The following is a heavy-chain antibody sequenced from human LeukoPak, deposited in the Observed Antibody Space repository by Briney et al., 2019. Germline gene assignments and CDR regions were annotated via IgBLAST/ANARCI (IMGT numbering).Heavy chain of an antibody. J-gene: IGHJ4*02. CDR3: ARMSREGGELRFDY. CDR1: GGSFSGYY. CDR2: INHSGST. V-gene: IGHV4-34*01. D-gene: IGHD3-10*01. Sequence: SETLSLTCAVYGGSFSGYYWSWIRQPPGKGLEWIGEINHSGSTNYNPSLKSRVTISVDTSKNQFSLKLSSVTAADTAVYYCARMSREGGELRFDYWGQGTLVTVSS.